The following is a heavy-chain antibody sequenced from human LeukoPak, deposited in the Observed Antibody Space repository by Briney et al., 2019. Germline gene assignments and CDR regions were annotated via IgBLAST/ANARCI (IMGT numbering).Heavy chain of an antibody. V-gene: IGHV3-21*01. J-gene: IGHJ3*02. D-gene: IGHD2-2*01. CDR3: ARFETCTSSTCDDTFDI. CDR2: ISSRGSSI. CDR1: GFTFSSYS. Sequence: GGSLRLSCAASGFTFSSYSLNWVCQAPGKGLEWVSSISSRGSSIHYADSVKGRFTISRDNAKNSLYLQMNNLRAEDTAVYYCARFETCTSSTCDDTFDIWGQGTVVTVPS.